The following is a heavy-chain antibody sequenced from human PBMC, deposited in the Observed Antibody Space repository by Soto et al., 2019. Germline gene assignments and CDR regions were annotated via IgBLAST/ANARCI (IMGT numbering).Heavy chain of an antibody. V-gene: IGHV3-23*01. D-gene: IGHD3-3*01. Sequence: EVQLLESGGGLVQPGGSLRLSCAASGFTFGSYAMTWVRQAPGKGLDWVSSISQGGETTWYADSVKGRFTISRDNLLNALSLQMSSLRDEDTGVDYCAKGYSLESRLGLWGQGTLVMVSS. CDR1: GFTFGSYA. CDR2: ISQGGETT. J-gene: IGHJ4*02. CDR3: AKGYSLESRLGL.